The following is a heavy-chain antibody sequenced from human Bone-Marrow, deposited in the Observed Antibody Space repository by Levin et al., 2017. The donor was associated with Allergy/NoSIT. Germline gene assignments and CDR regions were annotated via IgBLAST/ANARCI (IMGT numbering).Heavy chain of an antibody. CDR3: ARVYYYDSSGPLSGAFDI. CDR2: INPSGGST. D-gene: IGHD3-22*01. J-gene: IGHJ3*02. Sequence: GESLKISCKASGYTFTSYYMHWVRQAPGQGLEWMGIINPSGGSTSYAQKFQGRVTMTRDTSTSTVYMELSSLRSEDTAVYYCARVYYYDSSGPLSGAFDIWGQGTMVTVSS. CDR1: GYTFTSYY. V-gene: IGHV1-46*01.